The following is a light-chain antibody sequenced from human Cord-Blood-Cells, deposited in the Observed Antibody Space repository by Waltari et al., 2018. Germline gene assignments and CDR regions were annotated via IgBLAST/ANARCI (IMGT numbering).Light chain of an antibody. Sequence: SYVLTQPPSVSVAPGKTARITCGGNNIGSKSVHWYQQKPGQAPVLVSYYDSDRPSGFPGRFSGSNSGNTATLTISRVEAGDEADYYCQVWDSSSDRVFGGGTKLTVL. CDR3: QVWDSSSDRV. V-gene: IGLV3-21*04. J-gene: IGLJ2*01. CDR1: NIGSKS. CDR2: YDS.